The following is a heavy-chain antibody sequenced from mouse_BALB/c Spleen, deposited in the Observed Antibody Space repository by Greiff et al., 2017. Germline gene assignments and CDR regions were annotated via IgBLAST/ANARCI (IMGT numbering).Heavy chain of an antibody. Sequence: EVKVVESGGGLVKPGGSLKLSCAASGFTFSSYAMSWVRQTPEKRLEWVASISSGGSTYYPDSVKGRFTISRDNARNILYLQMSSLRSEDTAMYYCARGRGSITTVVYFDYWGQGTTLTVSS. CDR2: ISSGGST. CDR1: GFTFSSYA. V-gene: IGHV5-6-5*01. D-gene: IGHD1-1*01. CDR3: ARGRGSITTVVYFDY. J-gene: IGHJ2*01.